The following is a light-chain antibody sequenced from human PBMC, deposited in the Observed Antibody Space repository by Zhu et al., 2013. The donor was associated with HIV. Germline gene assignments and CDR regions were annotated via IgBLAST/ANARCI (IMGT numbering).Light chain of an antibody. Sequence: QSVLTQPPSASGSPGQWVTISCSGSISDIGSNYVYWYQQLPGTAPKLLIYSNNQRPSGVPDRFSGSKSGTSASLAISDLRSEDESDYYCATWDDSLSVPVFGGGTKLTVV. CDR2: SNN. V-gene: IGLV1-47*01. CDR3: ATWDDSLSVPV. J-gene: IGLJ2*01. CDR1: ISDIGSNY.